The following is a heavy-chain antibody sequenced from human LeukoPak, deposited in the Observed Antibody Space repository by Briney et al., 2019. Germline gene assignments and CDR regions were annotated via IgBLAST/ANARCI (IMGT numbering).Heavy chain of an antibody. J-gene: IGHJ5*02. V-gene: IGHV4-39*07. CDR3: AKGAGGFSYYNWFDP. CDR1: GGSISSSPYY. D-gene: IGHD5-18*01. Sequence: PSETLSLTCTVSGGSISSSPYYWGWVRQPPGKGLEWIGSIYYSGTTHYNPSLESRVTISVYTSKNQFSLKLASVTAADTAIYYCAKGAGGFSYYNWFDPWGQGTLVTVSS. CDR2: IYYSGTT.